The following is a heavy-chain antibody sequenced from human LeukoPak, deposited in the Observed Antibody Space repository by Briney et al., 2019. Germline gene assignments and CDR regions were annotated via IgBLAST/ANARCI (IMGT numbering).Heavy chain of an antibody. V-gene: IGHV2-5*02. D-gene: IGHD3-10*01. Sequence: SGPALVEPTQTLTLTCTFSGFSLLTSGVGVGWIRQPPGKALEWLALIYWDDDKRYSPSLKSRLTITKDTSKNQVVLTMTNMDPVDTTTYYCAHYMVRGVYQYYFDYWGQGTLVTVSS. CDR1: GFSLLTSGVG. J-gene: IGHJ4*02. CDR3: AHYMVRGVYQYYFDY. CDR2: IYWDDDK.